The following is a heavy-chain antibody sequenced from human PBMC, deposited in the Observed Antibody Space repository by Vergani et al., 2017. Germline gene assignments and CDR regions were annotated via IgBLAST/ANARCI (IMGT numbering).Heavy chain of an antibody. CDR2: IKQDGSEK. V-gene: IGHV3-7*01. D-gene: IGHD5-12*01. J-gene: IGHJ4*02. CDR1: GFTFSSYW. Sequence: EVQLVESGGGLVQPGGSLRLSCAASGFTFSSYWMSWVRQAPGKGLEWVANIKQDGSEKYYVDSVKGRFTISRDNAKNSLYLQMNSLRAEDTAVYYCARGHSQVATILHDYWGQGTLVTVSS. CDR3: ARGHSQVATILHDY.